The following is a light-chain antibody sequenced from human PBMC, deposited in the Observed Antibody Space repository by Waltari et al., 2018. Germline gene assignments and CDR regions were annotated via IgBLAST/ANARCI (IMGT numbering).Light chain of an antibody. CDR1: ELEDKY. CDR3: QSADDSGDHVL. Sequence: LTPPPSVSVSPGHTAIITCSGDELEDKYIYWFQQKSGQAPVVVIRRNTGRPSGIPERFSASDSGTTGTLVISGVQAEDEAEYYCQSADDSGDHVLFGGGTKLTVL. V-gene: IGLV3-25*03. J-gene: IGLJ2*01. CDR2: RNT.